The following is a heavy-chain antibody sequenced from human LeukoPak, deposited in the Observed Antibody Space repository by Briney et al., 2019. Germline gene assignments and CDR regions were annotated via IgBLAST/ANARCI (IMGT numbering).Heavy chain of an antibody. CDR3: ARSPSRYCSGGSCPNWFDP. J-gene: IGHJ5*02. CDR2: IYYSGST. D-gene: IGHD2-15*01. V-gene: IGHV4-59*01. Sequence: SETLSLTRTVSGGSISSYYWSWIRQPPGKGLEWIGYIYYSGSTNYNPSLKSRVTISVDTSKNQFSLKLSSVTAADTAVYYCARSPSRYCSGGSCPNWFDPWGQGTLVTVSS. CDR1: GGSISSYY.